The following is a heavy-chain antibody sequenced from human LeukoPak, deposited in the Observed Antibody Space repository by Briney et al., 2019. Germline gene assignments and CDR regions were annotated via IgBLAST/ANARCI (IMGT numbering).Heavy chain of an antibody. CDR2: ISGSGGNT. CDR1: GFTFSSYA. D-gene: IGHD1-26*01. V-gene: IGHV3-23*01. CDR3: AKEAGATKPFDY. Sequence: GGSLRLSCAASGFTFSSYAMSWVRQAPGKGLEWFSAISGSGGNTYYADSVKGQFTISRDNSTNTLYLQMNSLRAEDTAVYYCAKEAGATKPFDYWGQGTLVTVSS. J-gene: IGHJ4*02.